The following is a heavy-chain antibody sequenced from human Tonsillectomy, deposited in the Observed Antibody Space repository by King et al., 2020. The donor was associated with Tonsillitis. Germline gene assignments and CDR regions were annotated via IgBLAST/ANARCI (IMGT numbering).Heavy chain of an antibody. V-gene: IGHV3-53*01. CDR3: GSLYCSSGSCYFDY. D-gene: IGHD2-15*01. Sequence: VQLVESGGGLIQPGGSLRLSCEVSGFPISDNYMTWVRQAQGKGLEWVSVVYKGVSMFYADSVKGRFTISKDNSKNTVYLHMTSLRVEDTAVYYCGSLYCSSGSCYFDYWGQGTLVTVS. CDR2: VYKGVSM. CDR1: GFPISDNY. J-gene: IGHJ4*02.